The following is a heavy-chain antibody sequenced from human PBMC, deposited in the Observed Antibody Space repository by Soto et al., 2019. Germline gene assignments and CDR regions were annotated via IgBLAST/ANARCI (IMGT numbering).Heavy chain of an antibody. CDR2: ISSSSSYI. J-gene: IGHJ4*02. V-gene: IGHV3-21*01. Sequence: GGSLRLSCAASGFTFDDYGMSWVRQAPGKGLEWVSSISSSSSYIYYADSVKGRFTISRDNAKNSLYLQMNSLRAEDTAVYYCARAHDYGDHIDYWGQGTLVTVSS. CDR3: ARAHDYGDHIDY. D-gene: IGHD4-17*01. CDR1: GFTFDDYG.